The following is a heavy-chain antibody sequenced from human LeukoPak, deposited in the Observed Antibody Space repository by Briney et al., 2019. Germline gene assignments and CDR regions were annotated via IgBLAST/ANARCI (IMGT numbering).Heavy chain of an antibody. CDR1: GFTFQDCS. V-gene: IGHV3-48*04. Sequence: GGPLRFSGAASGFTFQDCSMNWVRKAPGKGLEGVSYISGSGNTMYYADSVKGRCTISSDNAKNSLYLQMNSLRAEDTAVYYGARALFLTGDCYDYWGQGTLVTVSS. J-gene: IGHJ4*02. D-gene: IGHD2-21*02. CDR2: ISGSGNTM. CDR3: ARALFLTGDCYDY.